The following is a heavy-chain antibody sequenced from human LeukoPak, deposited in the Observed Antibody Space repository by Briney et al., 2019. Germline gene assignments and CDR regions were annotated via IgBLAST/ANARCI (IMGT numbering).Heavy chain of an antibody. CDR2: IIPIFGTA. J-gene: IGHJ6*03. V-gene: IGHV1-69*13. D-gene: IGHD2-15*01. CDR3: ARDVGRCSGGSCYYYYYYMDV. CDR1: GYTFTGYY. Sequence: ASVKVSCKASGYTFTGYYMHWVRQAPGQGLEWMGWIIPIFGTANYAQKFQGRVTITADESTSTAYMELSSLRSEDTAVYYCARDVGRCSGGSCYYYYYYMDVWGKGTTVTISS.